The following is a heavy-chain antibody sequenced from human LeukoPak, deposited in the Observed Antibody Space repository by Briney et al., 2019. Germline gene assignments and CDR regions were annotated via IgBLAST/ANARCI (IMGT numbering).Heavy chain of an antibody. D-gene: IGHD6-6*01. V-gene: IGHV1-2*02. J-gene: IGHJ4*02. CDR2: INPNSGGT. Sequence: GASVKVSCKASGYTFTSYYMHWVRQAPGQGLEWMGWINPNSGGTNYAQKFQGRVTMTRDTSISTAYMELSRLRSDDTAVYYCATAISSSSYNPRTFDYWGQGTLVTVSS. CDR1: GYTFTSYY. CDR3: ATAISSSSYNPRTFDY.